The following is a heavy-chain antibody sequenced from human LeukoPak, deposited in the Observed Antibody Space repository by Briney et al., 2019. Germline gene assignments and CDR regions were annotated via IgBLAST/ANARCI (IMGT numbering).Heavy chain of an antibody. J-gene: IGHJ6*02. CDR2: IYYSGST. CDR1: GGSISSYY. CDR3: ARHSHTYYYGMDV. Sequence: SETLSHTCTVSGGSISSYYWSWIRQPPGKGLEWIGYIYYSGSTNYNPSLKSRVTISVDTSKNQFSLKLSSVTAADTAVYYCARHSHTYYYGMDVWGQGTTVTVSS. V-gene: IGHV4-59*08.